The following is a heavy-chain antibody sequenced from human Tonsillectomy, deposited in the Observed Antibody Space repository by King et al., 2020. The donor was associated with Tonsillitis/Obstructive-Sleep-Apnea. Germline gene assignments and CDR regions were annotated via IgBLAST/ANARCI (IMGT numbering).Heavy chain of an antibody. D-gene: IGHD3-16*01. V-gene: IGHV3-48*02. CDR2: ISSSSSTI. CDR1: GFTFSSYS. J-gene: IGHJ2*01. CDR3: ARDGWGGPDWYVDL. Sequence: VQLVESGGGLVQPGGSLRLSCAASGFTFSSYSMNWVRQAPGKGLEWVSYISSSSSTIYYADSVKGRFTISRDNAKNSLYLQINSLRDEETAVYYCARDGWGGPDWYVDLWGRGTLVTVSS.